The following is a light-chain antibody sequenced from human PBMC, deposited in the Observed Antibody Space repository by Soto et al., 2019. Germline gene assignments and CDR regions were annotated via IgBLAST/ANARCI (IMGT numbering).Light chain of an antibody. Sequence: QSVLTQPPSASGTPGQRVTISCSGSNSNIGSNTVNWYQQLPGTAPKLLIYSNNQWPSGVPDRFSGSKSGTSASLAISGLQPEDEADYYCAVWDDSLKGPVFGGGTKLTVL. J-gene: IGLJ2*01. CDR1: NSNIGSNT. CDR2: SNN. V-gene: IGLV1-44*01. CDR3: AVWDDSLKGPV.